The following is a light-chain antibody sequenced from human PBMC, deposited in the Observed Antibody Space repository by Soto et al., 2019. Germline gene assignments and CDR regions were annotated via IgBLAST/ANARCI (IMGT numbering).Light chain of an antibody. J-gene: IGLJ3*02. V-gene: IGLV1-44*01. Sequence: QSVLTQPPSASGTPGQRITISCSGSSSNIGSHSVNWYQQLPGTAPKLLIYRSSQRPSGVPDRFSGSKSVTSDSLAISGLQSGDEADYYCAAWDDSLSGPVFGGGTKVTVL. CDR3: AAWDDSLSGPV. CDR2: RSS. CDR1: SSNIGSHS.